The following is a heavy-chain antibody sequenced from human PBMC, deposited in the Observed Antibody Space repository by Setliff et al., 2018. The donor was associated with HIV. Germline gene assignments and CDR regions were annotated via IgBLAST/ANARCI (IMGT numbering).Heavy chain of an antibody. CDR1: GGSIGGYY. CDR2: IYSGGST. Sequence: SETLSLTCTVSGGSIGGYYWSWIRQPPGTGLEWLGCIYSGGSTNYNPSLESRVTISVDTSKNQVSPKLNSVTAADTAVYYCARSPGVDTNMAFDYWGQGTLVTVSS. V-gene: IGHV4-59*01. CDR3: ARSPGVDTNMAFDY. D-gene: IGHD5-18*01. J-gene: IGHJ4*02.